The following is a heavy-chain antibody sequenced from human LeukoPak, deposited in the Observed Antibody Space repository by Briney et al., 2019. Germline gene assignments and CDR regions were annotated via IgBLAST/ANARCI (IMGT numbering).Heavy chain of an antibody. CDR3: ARDMSYYGSGRSGTGAFDI. J-gene: IGHJ3*02. CDR1: GYTFTGSY. Sequence: GASVKVSCKASGYTFTGSYMHWVRQAPGQGLEWMGWIDPNNGGTNYAQKFQGWATMTRDTSISTAYMELSRLRSDDTAVYYCARDMSYYGSGRSGTGAFDIWGQGTMVTVSS. V-gene: IGHV1-2*04. D-gene: IGHD3-10*01. CDR2: IDPNNGGT.